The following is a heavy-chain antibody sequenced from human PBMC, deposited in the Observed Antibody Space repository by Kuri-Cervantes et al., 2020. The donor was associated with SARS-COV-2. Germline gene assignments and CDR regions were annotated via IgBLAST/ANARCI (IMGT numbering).Heavy chain of an antibody. CDR2: IYWDEDK. J-gene: IGHJ4*02. Sequence: SGPTLVKPTQTLTLTCTFSGLSVSTSGVGVGWIRQPPSEALEWLGLIYWDEDKPYSPSLKNRLAITAGTSKNLVVLTMANLDPVDTATYYCARIRWGSSGWYYFAYWGQGNLVIVSS. CDR1: GLSVSTSGVG. V-gene: IGHV2-5*02. D-gene: IGHD6-19*01. CDR3: ARIRWGSSGWYYFAY.